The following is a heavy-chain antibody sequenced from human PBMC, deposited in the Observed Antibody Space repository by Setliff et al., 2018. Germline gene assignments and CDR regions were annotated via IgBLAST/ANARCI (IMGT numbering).Heavy chain of an antibody. CDR3: ARGRHHDTLNGYIDF. J-gene: IGHJ4*02. D-gene: IGHD3-9*01. CDR2: ISGSGDST. Sequence: LSLSCAASGFTFNTYAMSWVRQAPGKGLEWVSTISGSGDSTYYADSVMGRFTISRDNSKDSLYLQLNSLRAEDTAFYYCARGRHHDTLNGYIDFLGQGTLVTVSS. CDR1: GFTFNTYA. V-gene: IGHV3-23*01.